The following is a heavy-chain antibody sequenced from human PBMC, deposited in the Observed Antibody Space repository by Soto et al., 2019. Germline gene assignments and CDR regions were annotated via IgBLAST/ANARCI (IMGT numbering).Heavy chain of an antibody. J-gene: IGHJ4*02. Sequence: FSGVALRIKREAVAWIRQPPGEALEWLALIYWDDDKRYNPSLKSRLTITKDTSKDQVVLTVTNMDLLDTAKYFCAHSQLGPRDFGGQAILVTSPQ. V-gene: IGHV2-5*02. CDR2: IYWDDDK. CDR1: GVALRIKREA. CDR3: AHSQLGPRDF. D-gene: IGHD1-1*01.